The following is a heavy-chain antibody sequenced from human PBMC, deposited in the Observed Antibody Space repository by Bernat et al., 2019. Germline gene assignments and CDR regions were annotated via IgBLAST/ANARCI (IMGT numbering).Heavy chain of an antibody. D-gene: IGHD4-17*01. J-gene: IGHJ6*02. CDR1: GFTFSSYA. CDR3: ARETRGPVTTDYYGMDV. CDR2: IWYDGSNK. Sequence: VQLLESGGGLVQPGRSLRLSCAASGFTFSSYAMHWVRQAPGKGLEWVAVIWYDGSNKYYADSVKGRFTISRDNSKNTLYLQMNSLRAEDTAVYYCARETRGPVTTDYYGMDVWGQGTTVTVSS. V-gene: IGHV3-33*08.